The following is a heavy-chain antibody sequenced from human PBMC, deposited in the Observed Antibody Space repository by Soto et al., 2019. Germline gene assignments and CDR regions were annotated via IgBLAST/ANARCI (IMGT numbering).Heavy chain of an antibody. D-gene: IGHD3-22*01. V-gene: IGHV4-59*04. Sequence: SETLSLTCTVSGGSISSYYWSWIRQPPGKGLEWIGSIYYTGNTYYNPSLKSRVTISVDTSKNQFSLKLGSVTAADTAVYFCERHSIWLLLSDYWGQGTLVTVSS. CDR3: ERHSIWLLLSDY. J-gene: IGHJ4*02. CDR2: IYYTGNT. CDR1: GGSISSYY.